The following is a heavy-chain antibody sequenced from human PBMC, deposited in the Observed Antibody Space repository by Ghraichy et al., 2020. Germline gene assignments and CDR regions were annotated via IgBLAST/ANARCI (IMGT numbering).Heavy chain of an antibody. V-gene: IGHV3-7*03. J-gene: IGHJ6*02. CDR2: IKQDGSEK. CDR1: GFTFSSYW. D-gene: IGHD3-9*01. CDR3: ARDLSFEWLFSRGSTHNGMDV. Sequence: GGSLRLSCAASGFTFSSYWMSWVRQAPGKGLEWVANIKQDGSEKYYVDSVKGRFTISRDNAKNSLYLQMNSLRAEDTAVYYCARDLSFEWLFSRGSTHNGMDVWGQGTTVTVSS.